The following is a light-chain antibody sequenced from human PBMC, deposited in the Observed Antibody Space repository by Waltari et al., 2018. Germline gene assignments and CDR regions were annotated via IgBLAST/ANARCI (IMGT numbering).Light chain of an antibody. CDR2: DVS. J-gene: IGLJ1*01. V-gene: IGLV2-14*01. CDR3: SSYTSSSSGV. CDR1: SSDVGGYNY. Sequence: QSALTQPASVSGSPGQSITISCTGTSSDVGGYNYVSCYQQHPGKAPKLMIYDVSNRPSGVSNRFSGSKSANTASLTISGLQAEDEADYYCSSYTSSSSGVFGTGTKVTVL.